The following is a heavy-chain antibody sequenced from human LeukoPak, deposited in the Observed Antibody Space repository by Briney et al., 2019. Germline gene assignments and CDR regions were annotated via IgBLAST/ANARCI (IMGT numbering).Heavy chain of an antibody. CDR1: GYTLTELS. CDR2: FDPEDGET. D-gene: IGHD1-26*01. V-gene: IGHV1-24*01. J-gene: IGHJ4*02. CDR3: ATVTPGSYWYYFDY. Sequence: ASVKVSCKVSGYTLTELSMHWVRQAPGKGLEWMGGFDPEDGETIYAQKFQGRVTMTEDTSTDTAYMELSSLRSEDTAVYYCATVTPGSYWYYFDYWGQGTLVTVSS.